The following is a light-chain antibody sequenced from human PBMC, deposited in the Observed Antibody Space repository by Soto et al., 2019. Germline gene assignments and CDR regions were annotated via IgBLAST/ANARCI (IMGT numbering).Light chain of an antibody. V-gene: IGKV1-12*01. J-gene: IGKJ4*01. Sequence: DIPVTQSPSSVPASVGDRVTITCRASQGLVSWLAWYQQKPGKAPKLLIYAASSFQSGVPSRFSGNGSGTDFTLTISSLQHEDFATYYCQQTSSFPLTFGGGTKVEIK. CDR3: QQTSSFPLT. CDR1: QGLVSW. CDR2: AAS.